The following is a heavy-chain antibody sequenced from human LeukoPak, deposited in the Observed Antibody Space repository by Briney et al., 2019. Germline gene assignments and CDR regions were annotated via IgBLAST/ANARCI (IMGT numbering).Heavy chain of an antibody. J-gene: IGHJ4*02. CDR3: ARDDIGIVGATIND. D-gene: IGHD1-26*01. Sequence: ASVKVSCKASGYTFTSYGISWVRQAPGQGLEWMGWISAYNGNTNYAQKLQGRVTMTTDTSTSTAYMELRSLRSDDTAVYYCARDDIGIVGATINDWGQGTLVTVSS. CDR2: ISAYNGNT. V-gene: IGHV1-18*01. CDR1: GYTFTSYG.